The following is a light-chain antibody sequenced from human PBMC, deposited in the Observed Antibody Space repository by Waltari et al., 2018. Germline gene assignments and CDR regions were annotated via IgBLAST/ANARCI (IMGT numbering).Light chain of an antibody. Sequence: SSELTQDPAVSVALGQTVRITCQGASLRSYYASWYQQRPGQAPILVLYGQNNRPSGIPDRFSGSISGNTASLTITGAQAEDEADYYCHSRDTSSTRVFGGGTRLTV. CDR2: GQN. V-gene: IGLV3-19*01. CDR1: SLRSYY. CDR3: HSRDTSSTRV. J-gene: IGLJ2*01.